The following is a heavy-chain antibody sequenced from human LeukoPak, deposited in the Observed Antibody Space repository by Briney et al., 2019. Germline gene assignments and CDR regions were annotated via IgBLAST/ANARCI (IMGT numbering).Heavy chain of an antibody. J-gene: IGHJ4*02. D-gene: IGHD3-10*01. V-gene: IGHV3-74*03. CDR2: INGDGSTT. Sequence: GGSLRLSCTASGFTFSTYWINWVRQSPGKGLVWVALINGDGSTTTHADSVKGRFTISRDNAKNTAYLQMNSLRDEDTAVYFCASDYAGSPDYWGQGTLVTVSA. CDR3: ASDYAGSPDY. CDR1: GFTFSTYW.